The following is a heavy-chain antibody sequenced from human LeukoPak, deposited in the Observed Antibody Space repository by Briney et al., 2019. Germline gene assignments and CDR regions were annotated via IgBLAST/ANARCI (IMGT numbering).Heavy chain of an antibody. Sequence: ASVKVSCKASGYTFTGYYIHWLRQAPGQGLEWMGRINPNSGGTSYARKFQGRVTMTRDTSISTAYMELSRLKSDDTAVYYCARVGMDFWFDPWGQGTLVTVSS. J-gene: IGHJ5*02. CDR2: INPNSGGT. CDR3: ARVGMDFWFDP. V-gene: IGHV1-2*06. CDR1: GYTFTGYY. D-gene: IGHD3/OR15-3a*01.